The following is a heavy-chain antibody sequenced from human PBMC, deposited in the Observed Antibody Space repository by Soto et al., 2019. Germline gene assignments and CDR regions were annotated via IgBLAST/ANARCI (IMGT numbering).Heavy chain of an antibody. V-gene: IGHV4-59*01. D-gene: IGHD3-10*01. CDR2: IYYSGST. J-gene: IGHJ5*02. Sequence: QVQLQESGPGLVKPSETLSLTCTVSGGSISTYYWSWIRQPPGKGLEWIGYIYYSGSTYYNPSLKSRATMSVDTSRNQLLLQLNSVTAADPAVYYCARESAGSHKNNRFTPWGQGTLVTVSS. CDR3: ARESAGSHKNNRFTP. CDR1: GGSISTYY.